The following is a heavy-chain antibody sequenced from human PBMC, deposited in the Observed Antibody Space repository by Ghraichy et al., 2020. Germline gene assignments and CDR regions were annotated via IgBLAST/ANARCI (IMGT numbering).Heavy chain of an antibody. D-gene: IGHD3-16*02. CDR1: GFTFDDYA. J-gene: IGHJ4*02. Sequence: GGSLRLSCAASGFTFDDYAMHWVRQAPGKGLEWVSGISWNSGSIGYADSVKGRFTISRDNAKNSLYLQMNSLRAEDTALYYCAKGQTAGLGYQTLFDYWGQGTLVTVSS. CDR2: ISWNSGSI. V-gene: IGHV3-9*01. CDR3: AKGQTAGLGYQTLFDY.